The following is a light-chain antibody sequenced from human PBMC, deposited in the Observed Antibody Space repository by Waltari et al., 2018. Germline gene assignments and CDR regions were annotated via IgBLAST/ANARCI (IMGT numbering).Light chain of an antibody. CDR2: GTF. V-gene: IGKV3-15*01. J-gene: IGKJ2*01. CDR3: QQYNNWPPPYA. Sequence: ETVLTQSPALLSVSPGEVVTLPCRASQSVSTFLPWYQQKPGQAPRLLIYGTFTRATGVSARFSGSGYGTEFTLTITNLQSEDSAVYYCQQYNNWPPPYAFGQGTKLEIK. CDR1: QSVSTF.